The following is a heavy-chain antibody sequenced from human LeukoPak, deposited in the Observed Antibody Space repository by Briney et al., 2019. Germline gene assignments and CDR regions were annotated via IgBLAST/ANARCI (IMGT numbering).Heavy chain of an antibody. CDR2: ISSSSSYI. D-gene: IGHD2-15*01. Sequence: GGSLRLSCAASGFTFSIYGMSWVRQAPGKGLEWVSSISSSSSYIYYADSVKGRFTISRDNAKNSLYLQMNSLRAEDTAVYYCARGSVVVAAANVAFDIWGQGTMVTVSS. V-gene: IGHV3-21*01. CDR1: GFTFSIYG. J-gene: IGHJ3*02. CDR3: ARGSVVVAAANVAFDI.